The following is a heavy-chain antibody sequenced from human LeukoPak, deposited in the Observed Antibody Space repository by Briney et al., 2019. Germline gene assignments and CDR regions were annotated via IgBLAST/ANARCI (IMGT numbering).Heavy chain of an antibody. D-gene: IGHD1-26*01. CDR2: INHSGGT. V-gene: IGHV4-34*01. J-gene: IGHJ4*02. CDR1: GGSFSGYY. CDR3: AREDPYSGSCSDY. Sequence: SETLSLTCAVYGGSFSGYYWSWLRQPPGKGLEWIGEINHSGGTNYNPSLKSRVTISVDTSKNQFSLKLSSVTAADTAVYYCAREDPYSGSCSDYWGQGTLVTVSS.